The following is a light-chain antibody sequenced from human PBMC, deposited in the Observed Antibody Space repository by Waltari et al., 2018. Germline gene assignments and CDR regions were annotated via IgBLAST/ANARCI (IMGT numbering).Light chain of an antibody. CDR1: PGAVTSGHS. CDR3: LLSFRGPYMV. CDR2: DTT. Sequence: QAVVTQEPSLTVSPGGTVTLTCGSSPGAVTSGHSPYWFQQKPGQAPMTLIYDTTNKHSWTPARFSASLLGDKAALTLSGAQPEDEAVYYCLLSFRGPYMVFGGGTKLTVL. V-gene: IGLV7-46*01. J-gene: IGLJ2*01.